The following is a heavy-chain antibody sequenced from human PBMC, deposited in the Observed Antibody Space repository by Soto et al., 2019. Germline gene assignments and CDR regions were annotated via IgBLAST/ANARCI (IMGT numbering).Heavy chain of an antibody. CDR3: ASVPIWCGSSSCYTEGFDS. Sequence: LRLSCVASGFVFSDYAMSWVRQAPGKGLEWVSAISAGGSDTYYADSVKGRFTVSRVNSESTLYLQMNTLRAEDTAIYYCASVPIWCGSSSCYTEGFDSWGQGTLVTVSS. V-gene: IGHV3-23*01. D-gene: IGHD2-2*01. J-gene: IGHJ4*02. CDR2: ISAGGSDT. CDR1: GFVFSDYA.